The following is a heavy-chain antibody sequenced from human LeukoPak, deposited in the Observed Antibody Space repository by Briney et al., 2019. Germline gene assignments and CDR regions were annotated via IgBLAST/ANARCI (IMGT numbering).Heavy chain of an antibody. D-gene: IGHD6-19*01. CDR1: GYTFTGEY. Sequence: ASVKVSCKTSGYTFTGEYIHWVRQAPGQGLEWMGWINPNSGGTNYAQKFQGRVTMTRDTSISTAYMELSRLRSDDTAVYYCARGLYSSGWYLFDYWGQGTLVTVSS. J-gene: IGHJ4*02. V-gene: IGHV1-2*02. CDR2: INPNSGGT. CDR3: ARGLYSSGWYLFDY.